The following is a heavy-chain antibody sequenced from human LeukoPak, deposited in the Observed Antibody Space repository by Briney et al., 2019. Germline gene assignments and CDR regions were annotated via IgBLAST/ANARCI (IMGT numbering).Heavy chain of an antibody. Sequence: GGSLRLSCAASGSSVTTYYMSWVRQAPGKGLEWVSVFYSGGNTYYADSVKGRFTISRDKSKNTLYLQMNSLRADDTAVYYCARTYSNSPGPNDYWGRGTLVTVSS. V-gene: IGHV3-53*01. CDR3: ARTYSNSPGPNDY. CDR2: FYSGGNT. J-gene: IGHJ4*02. CDR1: GSSVTTYY. D-gene: IGHD6-6*01.